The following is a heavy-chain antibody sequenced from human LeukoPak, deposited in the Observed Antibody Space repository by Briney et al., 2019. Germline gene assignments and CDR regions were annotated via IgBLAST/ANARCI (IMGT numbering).Heavy chain of an antibody. CDR1: GFNFDDYV. D-gene: IGHD5-18*01. J-gene: IGHJ6*03. CDR3: AKCRDGYSYGFWYYYMDV. Sequence: PGGSLRLSCAASGFNFDDYVMSWVRQAPGKGLVWVSRINSDGSSTSYADSVKGRFTISRDNAKNSLYVQMNSLRAEDTAVYYCAKCRDGYSYGFWYYYMDVWGKGTTVTVSS. CDR2: INSDGSST. V-gene: IGHV3-74*01.